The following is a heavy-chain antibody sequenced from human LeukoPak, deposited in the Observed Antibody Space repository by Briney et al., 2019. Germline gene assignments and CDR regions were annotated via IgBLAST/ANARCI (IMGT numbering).Heavy chain of an antibody. CDR3: ARWAMAAADY. CDR1: GGSIGSSSYH. D-gene: IGHD6-13*01. J-gene: IGHJ4*02. CDR2: IYYTGST. Sequence: NASETLSLTCTVSGGSIGSSSYHWGWIRQPPGKGLEWIGTIYYTGSTYYNPSLKSRVTISVDTSKNQFSLKLTPVTAADTAVYYCARWAMAAADYWGQGTLVTVSS. V-gene: IGHV4-39*01.